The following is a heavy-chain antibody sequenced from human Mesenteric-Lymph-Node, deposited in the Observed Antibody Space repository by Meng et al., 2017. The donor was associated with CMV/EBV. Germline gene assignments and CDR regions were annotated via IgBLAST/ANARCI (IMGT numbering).Heavy chain of an antibody. CDR2: IRSDGSSS. Sequence: GGSLRLSCAGSEFTFSIYGMHWVRQAPGKGLEWVASIRSDGSSSYYADSVKGRFTISRDNSKNTLYLQMNSLRGEDTALYYCAKLVGATHFDSWGQGTLVTVSS. CDR3: AKLVGATHFDS. D-gene: IGHD1-26*01. CDR1: EFTFSIYG. V-gene: IGHV3-30*02. J-gene: IGHJ4*02.